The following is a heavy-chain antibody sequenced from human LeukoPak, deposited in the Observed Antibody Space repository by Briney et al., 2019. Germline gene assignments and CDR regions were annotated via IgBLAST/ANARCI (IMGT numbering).Heavy chain of an antibody. CDR2: INSDGSST. CDR1: GFTFSSYW. Sequence: PGGSLRLSCAASGFTFSSYWMHWVRQAPGKGLVWVSRINSDGSSTSYADSVKGRFTISRDNAKNTLYLQMNSLRAEDTVVYYCARDQFGGAHDYWGQGTLVTVSS. D-gene: IGHD3-3*01. CDR3: ARDQFGGAHDY. V-gene: IGHV3-74*01. J-gene: IGHJ4*02.